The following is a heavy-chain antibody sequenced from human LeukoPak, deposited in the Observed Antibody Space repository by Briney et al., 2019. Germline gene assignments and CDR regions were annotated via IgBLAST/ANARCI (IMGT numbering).Heavy chain of an antibody. Sequence: SVKVSCKASGGTFSSYAISWVRQAPGQGLEWMGGIIPIFGTANYAQKFQGRVTITADESTSTAYMELSSLRSEDTAVYYCARGGDYYYDSSGDAFDIWGQGTMVAVSS. CDR3: ARGGDYYYDSSGDAFDI. D-gene: IGHD3-22*01. J-gene: IGHJ3*02. CDR2: IIPIFGTA. V-gene: IGHV1-69*13. CDR1: GGTFSSYA.